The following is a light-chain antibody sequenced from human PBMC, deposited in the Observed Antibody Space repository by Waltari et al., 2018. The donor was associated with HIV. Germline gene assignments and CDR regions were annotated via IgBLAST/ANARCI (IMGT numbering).Light chain of an antibody. J-gene: IGKJ2*01. Sequence: EIVMTQSPPTLSVSPGQRVTLSCRASQSISAKLAWYHQRPGQAPRLLIYEAATRPTGIPARFSGSGSGTEFTRTISSLQYEDFATYFCQQYDDGPRGITFGQGTMLEIK. CDR2: EAA. CDR3: QQYDDGPRGIT. V-gene: IGKV3-15*01. CDR1: QSISAK.